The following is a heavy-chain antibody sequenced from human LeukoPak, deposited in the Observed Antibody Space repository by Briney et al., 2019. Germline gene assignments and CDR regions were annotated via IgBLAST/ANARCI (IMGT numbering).Heavy chain of an antibody. D-gene: IGHD2-15*01. CDR2: ISYHGANK. Sequence: PGGSLRLSCAASLYTFGGYATRWVRQAPGQGLEWVAVISYHGANKYYADSVKGRFTISRDNSKNTLYVQMNSMRPEDTAVYYCAGEGDCSGGGCYLEYLQHWGQGTLVTVSS. CDR3: AGEGDCSGGGCYLEYLQH. J-gene: IGHJ1*01. V-gene: IGHV3-30-3*01. CDR1: LYTFGGYA.